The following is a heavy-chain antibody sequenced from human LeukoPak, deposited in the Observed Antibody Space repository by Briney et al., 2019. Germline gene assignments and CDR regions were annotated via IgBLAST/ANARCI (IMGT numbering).Heavy chain of an antibody. Sequence: SVKVSCKASGGTFSSYAINWVRQAPGQGLEWMGGIIPIFGTANYAQKFQGRVTITADKSTSTAYMELSSLRSEDTAVYYCAGDGHYYDSSGYPNWFDPWGQGTLVTVSS. D-gene: IGHD3-22*01. J-gene: IGHJ5*02. CDR1: GGTFSSYA. CDR3: AGDGHYYDSSGYPNWFDP. V-gene: IGHV1-69*06. CDR2: IIPIFGTA.